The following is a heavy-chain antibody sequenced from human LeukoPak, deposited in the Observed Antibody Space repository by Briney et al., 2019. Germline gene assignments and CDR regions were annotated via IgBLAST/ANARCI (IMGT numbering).Heavy chain of an antibody. CDR2: INPNSGGT. J-gene: IGHJ4*02. V-gene: IGHV1-2*02. Sequence: RASVKVSCKASGYTFTGCYMHWVRQAPGQGLEWMGWINPNSGGTNYAQKFQGRVTMTRDTSISTAYMELSRLRSDDTAVYYCARALGIAAAGDYWGQGTLVTVSS. CDR3: ARALGIAAAGDY. CDR1: GYTFTGCY. D-gene: IGHD6-13*01.